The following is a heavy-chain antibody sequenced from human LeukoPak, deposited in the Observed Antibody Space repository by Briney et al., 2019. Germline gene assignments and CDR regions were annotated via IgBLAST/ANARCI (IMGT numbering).Heavy chain of an antibody. CDR1: GGSFSGYY. Sequence: PSETLSLTCAVYGGSFSGYYWSWIRQPPGKGLEWIGEINHSGSTNYNPSLKSRVTISVDTSKNQFSLKLSSVTAADTAVYYCARAVRLSTYYYYGMDVWGQGTTVTVSS. V-gene: IGHV4-34*01. CDR3: ARAVRLSTYYYYGMDV. CDR2: INHSGST. J-gene: IGHJ6*02. D-gene: IGHD5/OR15-5a*01.